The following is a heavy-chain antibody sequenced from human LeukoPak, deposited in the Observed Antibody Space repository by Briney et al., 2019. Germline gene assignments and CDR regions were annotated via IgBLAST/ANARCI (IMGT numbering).Heavy chain of an antibody. J-gene: IGHJ4*02. CDR3: ASGIYGDYQPPGY. V-gene: IGHV4-39*07. CDR1: GDSITSNDFY. Sequence: SETLSLTCTVSGDSITSNDFYWGWIRQAPGKGLEWIGSIHYSGTTYYNPSLKSRVTISVDTSKNLFSLKLNSVTAADTAVYYCASGIYGDYQPPGYWGQGTLVTVSS. CDR2: IHYSGTT. D-gene: IGHD4-17*01.